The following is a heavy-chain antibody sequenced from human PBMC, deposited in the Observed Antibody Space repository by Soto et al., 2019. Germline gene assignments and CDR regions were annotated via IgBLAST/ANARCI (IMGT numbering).Heavy chain of an antibody. CDR2: IYYSGST. J-gene: IGHJ5*02. CDR3: AREAATTTSWFDP. D-gene: IGHD6-25*01. Sequence: SETLSLTCTVSGGSISGYYRSWIRQPPGKGLEWIGYIYYSGSTKYNPSLKGRVTISLDTSRNQFSLKLNSVTAADTAVYFCAREAATTTSWFDPWGPGTLVTVSS. CDR1: GGSISGYY. V-gene: IGHV4-59*01.